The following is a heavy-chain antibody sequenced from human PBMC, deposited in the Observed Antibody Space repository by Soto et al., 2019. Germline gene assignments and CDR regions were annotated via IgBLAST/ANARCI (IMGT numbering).Heavy chain of an antibody. CDR3: ARIRYSSRWGRYYFDY. D-gene: IGHD6-13*01. J-gene: IGHJ4*02. V-gene: IGHV2-70*11. CDR1: GFSLSTSGMC. Sequence: SGPTLVNPTQTLTLTCTFSGFSLSTSGMCVSWIRQPPGKALEWLARIDWDDDKYYSTSLKTRLTISKDTSKNQVVLTMTNMDPVDTATYYCARIRYSSRWGRYYFDYWGQGTLVTVSS. CDR2: IDWDDDK.